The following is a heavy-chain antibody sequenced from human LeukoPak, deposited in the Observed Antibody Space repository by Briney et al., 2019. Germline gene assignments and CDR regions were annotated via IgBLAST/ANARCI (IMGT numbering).Heavy chain of an antibody. J-gene: IGHJ4*02. Sequence: QPGGSLRLSCAASGFTFSSYAMSWVRQAPGKGLEWVSAISGSGGSTYYADSVKGRFTISRDNSKNTLSLQMNSLRAEDTAVYYCAKDYYGDYYFDYWGQGTLVTVSS. CDR3: AKDYYGDYYFDY. CDR1: GFTFSSYA. CDR2: ISGSGGST. V-gene: IGHV3-23*01. D-gene: IGHD4-17*01.